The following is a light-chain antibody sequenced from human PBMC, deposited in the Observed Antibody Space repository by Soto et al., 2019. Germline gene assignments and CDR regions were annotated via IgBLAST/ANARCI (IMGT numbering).Light chain of an antibody. CDR2: DAS. CDR1: QSVSSY. J-gene: IGKJ1*01. Sequence: EIVLTQSPATLSLSPGERATLSCRASQSVSSYLAWYQQKPGQAPRLLIYDASNRATGIPARFRGSGSGTDFTLTISSLEPEDFAVYYCQQRSNWWTFGQGTKVDLK. CDR3: QQRSNWWT. V-gene: IGKV3-11*01.